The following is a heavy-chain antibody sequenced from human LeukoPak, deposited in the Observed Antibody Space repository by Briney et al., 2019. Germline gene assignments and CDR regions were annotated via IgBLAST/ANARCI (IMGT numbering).Heavy chain of an antibody. CDR2: ISGSGGST. D-gene: IGHD4-17*01. Sequence: PGGSLRLSCAASGFTFSSYAMSWVRQAPGKGLEWVSAISGSGGSTYYADSVRGQFTVSRDNSNNTLYLQMNSLRVEDTAVYYCARDVRYGAFFDSWGQGTLVTVSS. J-gene: IGHJ4*02. CDR1: GFTFSSYA. V-gene: IGHV3-23*01. CDR3: ARDVRYGAFFDS.